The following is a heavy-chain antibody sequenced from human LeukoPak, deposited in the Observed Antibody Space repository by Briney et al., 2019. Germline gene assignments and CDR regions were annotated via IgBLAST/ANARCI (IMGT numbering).Heavy chain of an antibody. CDR1: GGSVSNASYY. CDR3: VRGSTLRHYQY. Sequence: SETLSLTCTVSGGSVSNASYYWSWIRQPPGKGLDWIGYVYYSGSTNYSPSLQSRVTVSVDTSKNQFSLKLSSVTAADTAVYYCVRGSTLRHYQYWGQGTLVTVSS. D-gene: IGHD3-16*01. J-gene: IGHJ4*02. CDR2: VYYSGST. V-gene: IGHV4-61*01.